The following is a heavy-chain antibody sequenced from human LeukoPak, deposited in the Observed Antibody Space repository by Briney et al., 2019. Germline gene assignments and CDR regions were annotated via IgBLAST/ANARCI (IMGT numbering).Heavy chain of an antibody. CDR1: GFTFSSYS. D-gene: IGHD3-10*01. CDR2: IGATGDIT. Sequence: GGSLRLSCAASGFTFSSYSMTWVRQAPGKGLEWLSLIGATGDITYYADSVKGRFTISRDNSKNTVYLQMDGLRAGDTAVYYCARTWFGDLEIRFDPWGQGTLATVSS. V-gene: IGHV3-23*01. CDR3: ARTWFGDLEIRFDP. J-gene: IGHJ5*02.